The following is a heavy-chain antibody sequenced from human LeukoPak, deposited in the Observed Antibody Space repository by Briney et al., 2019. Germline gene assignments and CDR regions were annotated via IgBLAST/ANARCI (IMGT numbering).Heavy chain of an antibody. CDR2: IYSGGST. J-gene: IGHJ4*02. D-gene: IGHD4-23*01. CDR3: ASTATTTVVTRGSDY. CDR1: GFTVSSNY. Sequence: PGGSLRLSCAASGFTVSSNYMSWVRQAPGKGLEWVSVIYSGGSTYYADSVKGRFTISRDNSKNTLYLQMNSLRAEDTAVYYCASTATTTVVTRGSDYWGQGTLVTVSS. V-gene: IGHV3-53*01.